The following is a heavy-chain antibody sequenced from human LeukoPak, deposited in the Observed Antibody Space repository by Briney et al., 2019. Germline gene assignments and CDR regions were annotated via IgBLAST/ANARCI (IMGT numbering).Heavy chain of an antibody. V-gene: IGHV4-34*01. CDR3: ASRKLGNDY. CDR1: GGSFSGYY. CDR2: IDHSGST. J-gene: IGHJ4*02. Sequence: SETLSLTCAVYGGSFSGYYWSWIRQPPGKGLEWIGEIDHSGSTNYNPSLKSRVTISVDTSKNQFSLKLSSVTAADTAVYYCASRKLGNDYWGQGTLVTVSS. D-gene: IGHD7-27*01.